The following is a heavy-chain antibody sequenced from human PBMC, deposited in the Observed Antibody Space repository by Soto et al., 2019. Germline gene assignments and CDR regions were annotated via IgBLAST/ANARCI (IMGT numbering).Heavy chain of an antibody. V-gene: IGHV4-30-4*01. CDR2: IFNAAGT. CDR1: GASISNTDYY. Sequence: SETRSLTCTVSGASISNTDYYWSWIRQPPGKGLEWIGYIFNAAGTSYNPSLKSRLTISADTSKNQFSLKLFSVTAADTAVYYCARGTPLDFWGQGTLVTVSS. CDR3: ARGTPLDF. J-gene: IGHJ4*02.